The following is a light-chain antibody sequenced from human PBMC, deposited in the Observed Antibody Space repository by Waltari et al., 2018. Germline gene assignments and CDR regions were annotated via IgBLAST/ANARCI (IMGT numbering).Light chain of an antibody. Sequence: AIRMTQSPSSFPASTGDRVTITCRASQHIAGYLAWYQQKPGKAPKLLIYAASTLQSGVPSRFSGSGSGTDFTLTISCLQSEDFATYYWQQYYSDPLTFGGGTKVEIK. CDR1: QHIAGY. V-gene: IGKV1-8*01. CDR3: QQYYSDPLT. J-gene: IGKJ4*01. CDR2: AAS.